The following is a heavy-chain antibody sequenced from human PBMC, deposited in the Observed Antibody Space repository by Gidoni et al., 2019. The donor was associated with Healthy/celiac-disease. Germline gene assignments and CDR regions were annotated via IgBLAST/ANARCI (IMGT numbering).Heavy chain of an antibody. Sequence: EVQLLESGGGLVQPGGSLRLSCAASGFTFSSYAMSWVRQAPGKGMEWVSAISGSGGSTYYADSVKGRFTISRDNSKNTLYLQMNSLRAEDTAVYYCAKDRLWFGELFYYFDYWGQGTLVTVSS. D-gene: IGHD3-10*01. CDR3: AKDRLWFGELFYYFDY. CDR1: GFTFSSYA. CDR2: ISGSGGST. J-gene: IGHJ4*02. V-gene: IGHV3-23*01.